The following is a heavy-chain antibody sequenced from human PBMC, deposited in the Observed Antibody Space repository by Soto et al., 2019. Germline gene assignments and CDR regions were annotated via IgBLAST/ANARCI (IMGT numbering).Heavy chain of an antibody. CDR2: ISGSGDNA. CDR3: ATGRDIVVVASAIAGSYDDMDV. CDR1: GFTFSGYA. Sequence: GGSLRLSCEASGFTFSGYALTWVRQAPGKGLEWVSGISGSGDNAYYADSVKGRFAISRDNSKNTVYLQMNSLRAEDTAMYYCATGRDIVVVASAIAGSYDDMDVWGQGTTVTVSS. D-gene: IGHD2-2*02. J-gene: IGHJ6*02. V-gene: IGHV3-23*01.